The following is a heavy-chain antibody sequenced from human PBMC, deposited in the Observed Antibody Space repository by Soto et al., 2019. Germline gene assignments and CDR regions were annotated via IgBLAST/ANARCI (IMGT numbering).Heavy chain of an antibody. J-gene: IGHJ4*02. CDR3: ARVGYNDYENDY. CDR1: GFSFSSYW. CDR2: INQDASNK. Sequence: EVQLVESGGGLVQPGGSLRLSCAASGFSFSSYWMTWVRQAPGKGLEWVANINQDASNKNYMDSVKGRLTISRDNAKNSVYLQMNSLRVEDMAVYYCARVGYNDYENDYWGQGTLVTVSS. D-gene: IGHD5-12*01. V-gene: IGHV3-7*05.